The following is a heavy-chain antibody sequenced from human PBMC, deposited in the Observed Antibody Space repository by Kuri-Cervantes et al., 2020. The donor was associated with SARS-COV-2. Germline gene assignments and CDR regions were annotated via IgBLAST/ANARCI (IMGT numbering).Heavy chain of an antibody. J-gene: IGHJ4*02. D-gene: IGHD3/OR15-3a*01. CDR3: AGASFGLVGACDY. CDR1: GASITHHY. V-gene: IGHV4-59*11. CDR2: VHNSGST. Sequence: SETLSLTCTVSGASITHHYWSWMRQPPGKGLEWIGYVHNSGSTSFSPSLRSRVTMSIDTSMSQFSLKLYSVTAADTAIYYCAGASFGLVGACDYWGQGTLVTVSS.